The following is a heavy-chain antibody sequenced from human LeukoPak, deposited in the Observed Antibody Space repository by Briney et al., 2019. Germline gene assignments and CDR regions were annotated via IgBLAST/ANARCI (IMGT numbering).Heavy chain of an antibody. Sequence: ASVKASCKVSGYTFTGYYMHWVRQAPGQGLEWMGWINPNSGGTNYAQKFQGRVTMTRDTSISTAYMELSRLRSDDTAVYYCARDGGGLNDIHADYRGQGTLVTVSS. CDR3: ARDGGGLNDIHADY. CDR2: INPNSGGT. D-gene: IGHD3-9*01. V-gene: IGHV1-2*02. CDR1: GYTFTGYY. J-gene: IGHJ4*02.